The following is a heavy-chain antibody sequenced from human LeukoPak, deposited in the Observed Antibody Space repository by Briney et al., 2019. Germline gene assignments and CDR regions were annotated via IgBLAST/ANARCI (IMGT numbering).Heavy chain of an antibody. CDR2: TVSEIDGRTT. V-gene: IGHV3-15*04. Sequence: GGSLRLSCAASGFTFNYAWMSWVRQVPGKGLEWVGQTVSEIDGRTTDYAAPVKGRFTISRDDSKSTLYLQMSSLKIEDTAVYYCTTDEDWNYARKDVWGQGATVIVSS. D-gene: IGHD1-7*01. CDR3: TTDEDWNYARKDV. CDR1: GFTFNYAW. J-gene: IGHJ6*02.